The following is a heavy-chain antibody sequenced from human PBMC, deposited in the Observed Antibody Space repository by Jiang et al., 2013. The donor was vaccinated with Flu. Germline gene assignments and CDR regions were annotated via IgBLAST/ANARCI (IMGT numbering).Heavy chain of an antibody. CDR2: INSDGSSA. J-gene: IGHJ4*02. CDR3: VRGEMATVWPLGY. V-gene: IGHV3-74*03. D-gene: IGHD5-24*01. CDR1: GFTFSTYW. Sequence: LSCAASGFTFSTYWMHWVRQTPGKGLVCVSRINSDGSSATYADSVKGRFTISRDNAKNTLYLQMNSLRAEDTAVYYCVRGEMATVWPLGYWGQGTLVTVSS.